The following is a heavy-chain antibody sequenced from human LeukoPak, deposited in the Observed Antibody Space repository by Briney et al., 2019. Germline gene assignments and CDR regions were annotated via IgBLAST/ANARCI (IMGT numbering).Heavy chain of an antibody. V-gene: IGHV4-34*01. Sequence: SETLSLTCAVYGGSLRDYYWTWIPQPPGKGLEWIGEINHSGSTKDNPSLRSRVTISVDTSKNQFSLKLSSVTAADTAVYYGARCGGYDYLDDYWGQGTLVTVSS. D-gene: IGHD5-12*01. CDR2: INHSGST. CDR1: GGSLRDYY. J-gene: IGHJ4*02. CDR3: ARCGGYDYLDDY.